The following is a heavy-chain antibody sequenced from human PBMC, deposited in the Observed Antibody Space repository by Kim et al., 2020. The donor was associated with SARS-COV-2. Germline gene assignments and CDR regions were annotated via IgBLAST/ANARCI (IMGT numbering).Heavy chain of an antibody. D-gene: IGHD3-10*01. V-gene: IGHV3-9*01. CDR1: GFTFDDYA. Sequence: GGSLRLSCAASGFTFDDYAMHWVRQAPGKGLEWVSGISWNSGSIGYADSVKGRFTISRDNAKNSLYLQMNSLRAEDTALYYCAKGTPTTPAYYYGSGSTGEYYYYYGMDVWGQGTTVTVSS. J-gene: IGHJ6*02. CDR3: AKGTPTTPAYYYGSGSTGEYYYYYGMDV. CDR2: ISWNSGSI.